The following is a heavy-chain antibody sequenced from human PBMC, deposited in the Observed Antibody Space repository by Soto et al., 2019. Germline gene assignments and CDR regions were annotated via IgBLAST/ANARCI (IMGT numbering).Heavy chain of an antibody. CDR2: ITGSGGST. V-gene: IGHV3-23*01. D-gene: IGHD2-15*01. CDR3: CRRYSLPGLFDY. Sequence: GSLRLSCAASGFTFSSYAMSWVRQAPGKGLEWVSGITGSGGSTYYADSVKGRFTISRDNSKNTLYLQMNSLRAEDTAVYYCCRRYSLPGLFDYWGQGTLVTVSS. J-gene: IGHJ4*02. CDR1: GFTFSSYA.